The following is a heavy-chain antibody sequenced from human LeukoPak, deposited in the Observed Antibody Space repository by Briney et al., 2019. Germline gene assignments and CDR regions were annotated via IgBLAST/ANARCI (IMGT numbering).Heavy chain of an antibody. CDR2: INPSGGST. J-gene: IGHJ5*02. CDR3: ARVAAAGTTFYWFDP. Sequence: ASVKVCCKASGYTFTSYYMHWVRQAPGQGLEWMGIINPSGGSTSYAQKFQGRVTMTRDTSTSTVYMELSSLRSEDTAVYYCARVAAAGTTFYWFDPWGQGTLVTVSS. V-gene: IGHV1-46*01. CDR1: GYTFTSYY. D-gene: IGHD6-13*01.